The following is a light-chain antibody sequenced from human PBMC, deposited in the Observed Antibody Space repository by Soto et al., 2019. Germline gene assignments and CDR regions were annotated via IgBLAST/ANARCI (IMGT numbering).Light chain of an antibody. CDR2: VAF. Sequence: DIQMTQSPSSLSASVGDTVTMTCRASQSIALSVNWYQQKPGKAPKLLIYVAFTFESGVPSRFSGSGSGTEFTLTIRSLQPEDFATYYCQQSFRSPITFGQGTRLE. CDR1: QSIALS. J-gene: IGKJ5*01. CDR3: QQSFRSPIT. V-gene: IGKV1-39*01.